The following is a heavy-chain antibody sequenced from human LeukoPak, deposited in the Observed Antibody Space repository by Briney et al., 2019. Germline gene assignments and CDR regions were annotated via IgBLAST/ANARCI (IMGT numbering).Heavy chain of an antibody. CDR2: LSDSGGST. CDR3: AKGGAVSSKSITMIRGTRRYYYYMDV. V-gene: IGHV3-23*01. D-gene: IGHD3-10*01. CDR1: GFTFSSYG. J-gene: IGHJ6*03. Sequence: GGSLRLSCAASGFTFSSYGMNWVRQAPGKGLEWVSALSDSGGSTFYADSVKGRFTISRDNSKNTLYLQMNRLRAEDTAVYYCAKGGAVSSKSITMIRGTRRYYYYMDVWGKGTTVTISS.